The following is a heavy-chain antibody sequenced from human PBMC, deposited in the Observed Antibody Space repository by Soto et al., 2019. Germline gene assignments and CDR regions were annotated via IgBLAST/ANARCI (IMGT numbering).Heavy chain of an antibody. CDR1: GFTFNNVA. D-gene: IGHD4-17*01. CDR2: VTGRSRNT. V-gene: IGHV3-23*01. J-gene: IGHJ3*01. CDR3: AKMTHYGGNSRDAFDV. Sequence: EMQLLESGGGLQQPGGSLRLSCAASGFTFNNVAMGWVRQAPGKGLAWISAVTGRSRNTYYADSVKGRFTISRNNFENTVYLQMDGLRVEDTAVYYCAKMTHYGGNSRDAFDVCGRGTMVTVAS.